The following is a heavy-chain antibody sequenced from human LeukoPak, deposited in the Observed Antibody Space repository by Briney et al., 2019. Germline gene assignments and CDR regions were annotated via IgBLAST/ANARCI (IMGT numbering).Heavy chain of an antibody. Sequence: GGSLRLSCAASGFTFSSYGMHWVRQAPGKGLEWVAVISYDGSNKYYADSVKGRFTISRDNSKNTLYLQMNSLRAEDTAVYSCAKDPYDILTGYYTFDYWGQGTLVTVSS. CDR3: AKDPYDILTGYYTFDY. V-gene: IGHV3-30*18. J-gene: IGHJ4*02. CDR1: GFTFSSYG. CDR2: ISYDGSNK. D-gene: IGHD3-9*01.